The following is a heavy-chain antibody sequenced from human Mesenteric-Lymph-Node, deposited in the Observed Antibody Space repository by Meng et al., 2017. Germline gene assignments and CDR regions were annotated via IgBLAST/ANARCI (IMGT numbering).Heavy chain of an antibody. CDR1: GGSFSAYY. CDR3: ARGRLIVVIPGHYYYHGLDV. Sequence: GSLRLSCGYFGGSFSAYYWSWIRQVPGKGLEWIGEIDHSGSTNYNPSLKSRVTISIDTSKSQLSLRLSSVTAADTARYYCARGRLIVVIPGHYYYHGLDVWGQGTTVTVSS. J-gene: IGHJ6*02. CDR2: IDHSGST. D-gene: IGHD3-22*01. V-gene: IGHV4-34*01.